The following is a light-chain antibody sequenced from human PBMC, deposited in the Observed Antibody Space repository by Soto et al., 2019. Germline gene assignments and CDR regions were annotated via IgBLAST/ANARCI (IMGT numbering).Light chain of an antibody. CDR3: SSSTTATSLVV. Sequence: QSALTQPASVSGSPGQSSTISCTGTSSDIGDYNYVSWYQQYPGKVPKLVIYDVSHRPSGVSNRFSGSKSGNTASLTISGLQAEDEADYYCSSSTTATSLVVFGGGPKLPVL. CDR2: DVS. CDR1: SSDIGDYNY. V-gene: IGLV2-14*01. J-gene: IGLJ3*02.